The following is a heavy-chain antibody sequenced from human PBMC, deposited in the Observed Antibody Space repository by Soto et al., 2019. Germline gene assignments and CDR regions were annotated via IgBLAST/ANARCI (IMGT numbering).Heavy chain of an antibody. CDR2: IKSKTDGGTI. D-gene: IGHD5-18*01. CDR3: ARHSDTAMVTVHY. J-gene: IGHJ4*02. Sequence: GGSLRLSCAASGFTFGNAWMNWVRQAPGKGLEWVGRIKSKTDGGTIDYAAPVKGRFTISRDDSKNTLYLQMNSLKTEDTAVYYCARHSDTAMVTVHYWGQGTLVTVSS. V-gene: IGHV3-15*07. CDR1: GFTFGNAW.